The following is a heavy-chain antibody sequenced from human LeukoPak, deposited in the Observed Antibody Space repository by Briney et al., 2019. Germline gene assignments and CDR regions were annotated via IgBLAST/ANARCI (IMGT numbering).Heavy chain of an antibody. D-gene: IGHD5-24*01. CDR1: GFSFSSHG. V-gene: IGHV3-21*04. J-gene: IGHJ6*03. CDR3: ARDNQEMATDEPYYYYYYMDV. CDR2: ISSGSSFM. Sequence: GGSLRLSCAASGFSFSSHGMSWVRQAPGKGLEWVSSISSGSSFMYYADSVKGRFTISRDNAKNSLYLQMNSLRAEDTAVYYCARDNQEMATDEPYYYYYYMDVWGKGTTVTISS.